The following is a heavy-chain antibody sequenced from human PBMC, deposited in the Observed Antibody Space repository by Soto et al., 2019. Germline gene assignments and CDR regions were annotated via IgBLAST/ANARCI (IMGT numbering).Heavy chain of an antibody. Sequence: QVQLVQSGAEVKKPGSSVKVSCKASGGTFSSYTISWVRQAPGQGLEWMGRIIPILNIANYVQKFQGRVTITADKTTSTAYMELSSLRSEDTAVYFCARGYSSGWNVDYWGQGTLVTVSS. CDR3: ARGYSSGWNVDY. D-gene: IGHD6-19*01. J-gene: IGHJ4*02. CDR1: GGTFSSYT. V-gene: IGHV1-69*02. CDR2: IIPILNIA.